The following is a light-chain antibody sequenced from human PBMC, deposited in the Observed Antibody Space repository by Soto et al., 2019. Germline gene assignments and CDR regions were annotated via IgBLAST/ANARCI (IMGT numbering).Light chain of an antibody. V-gene: IGKV3D-20*02. J-gene: IGKJ5*01. CDR2: AAS. Sequence: EVVLTQSPGTLSLSPGERATLSCRASQSVSSSLLAWYQQKPGQAPRLLIHAASTGATGIPARFRGSGSGTDFTLTISSLEPEDFAVYYCQQRSNWPPITFGQGTRLEIK. CDR1: QSVSSSL. CDR3: QQRSNWPPIT.